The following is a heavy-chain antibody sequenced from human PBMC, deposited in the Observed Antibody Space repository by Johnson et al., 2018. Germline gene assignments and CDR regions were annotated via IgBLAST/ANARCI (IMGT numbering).Heavy chain of an antibody. CDR3: AKEVRGYDYDWDYSYYMDV. V-gene: IGHV3-30*18. Sequence: QVQLVQSGGGVVQPGRSLRLSCAASGFTFSSYGMHWVRQAPGKGLEWVAVISYDGSNKYYADSVKGRFTSYRDNSKNTLYLQKHRLRAEDTAVYYCAKEVRGYDYDWDYSYYMDVWGKGTTVTVSS. CDR1: GFTFSSYG. D-gene: IGHD5-12*01. J-gene: IGHJ6*03. CDR2: ISYDGSNK.